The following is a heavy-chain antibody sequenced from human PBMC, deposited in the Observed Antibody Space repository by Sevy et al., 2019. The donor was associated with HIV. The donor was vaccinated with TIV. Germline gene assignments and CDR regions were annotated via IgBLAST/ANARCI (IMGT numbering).Heavy chain of an antibody. V-gene: IGHV1-46*03. CDR2: MNPSGGST. CDR3: ARASGYSTSAFHH. CDR1: GYTFISYY. Sequence: ASVKVSCKASGYTFISYYMHWVRQAPGQGLEWMGIMNPSGGSTYYSQKFQGRVTMTRDTSTSTVYMELSSLRSEDTAVYYCARASGYSTSAFHHWGQGTLVTVSS. J-gene: IGHJ1*01. D-gene: IGHD6-13*01.